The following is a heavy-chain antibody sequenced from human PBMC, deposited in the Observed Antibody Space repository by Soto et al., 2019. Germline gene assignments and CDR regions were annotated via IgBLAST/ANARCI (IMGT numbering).Heavy chain of an antibody. CDR2: ISYDGSNK. J-gene: IGHJ4*02. CDR3: ARGRRSDY. Sequence: QVQLVESGGGVVQPGRSLRLSCAASGFTFSSYAMHWVRQAPGKGLEWVAVISYDGSNKYYADSVKGRFTISRDNSKNTLYPQMNSLRAEDTAVYYCARGRRSDYWGQGTLVTVSS. V-gene: IGHV3-30-3*01. CDR1: GFTFSSYA.